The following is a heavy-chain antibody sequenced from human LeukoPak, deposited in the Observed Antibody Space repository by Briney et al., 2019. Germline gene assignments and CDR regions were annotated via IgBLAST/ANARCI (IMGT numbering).Heavy chain of an antibody. D-gene: IGHD2-15*01. CDR2: ISGSGGST. CDR1: GFTFSSYA. J-gene: IGHJ5*02. CDR3: AKAYCSGGSCPNWFDP. V-gene: IGHV3-23*01. Sequence: PGGSLRLSCAASGFTFSSYAMSWVRQAPGKGLEWVSAISGSGGSTYYADSVKGRFTISRDNSKNTLYLQMKSLRAEDTAVYYCAKAYCSGGSCPNWFDPWGQGTLVTVSS.